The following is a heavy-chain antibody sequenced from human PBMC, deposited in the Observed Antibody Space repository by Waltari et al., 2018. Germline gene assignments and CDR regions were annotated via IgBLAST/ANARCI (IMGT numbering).Heavy chain of an antibody. CDR3: ARGVGDKNFFHY. Sequence: QVHLVQSGAEVKKPGSSVKVSCRASGGPLSDYAITWVRQAPGQSLEGMGGRLPILREANYAQKFQGRVTSTTDASTNTAYLELTSLRSEDTAVYFCARGVGDKNFFHYWGQGTLVTVSS. J-gene: IGHJ4*02. CDR1: GGPLSDYA. CDR2: RLPILREA. V-gene: IGHV1-69*05. D-gene: IGHD3-10*01.